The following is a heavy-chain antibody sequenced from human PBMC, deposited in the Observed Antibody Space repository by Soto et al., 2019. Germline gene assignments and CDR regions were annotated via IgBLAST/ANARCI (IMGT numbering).Heavy chain of an antibody. CDR2: ISGSGGST. CDR1: GFTFSSYA. CDR3: ANADEVATINNYSSFDY. Sequence: GGSLRLSCAASGFTFSSYAMSWVRQAPGKGLEWVSAISGSGGSTYYADSVKGRFTISRDNSKNTLYLQMNSLRAEDTAVYYCANADEVATINNYSSFDYWGQGTLVTVSS. D-gene: IGHD5-12*01. J-gene: IGHJ4*02. V-gene: IGHV3-23*01.